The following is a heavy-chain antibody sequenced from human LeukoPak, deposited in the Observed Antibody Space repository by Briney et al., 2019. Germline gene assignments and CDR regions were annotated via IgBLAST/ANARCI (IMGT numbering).Heavy chain of an antibody. CDR2: IYYSGST. V-gene: IGHV4-59*01. J-gene: IGHJ3*02. CDR1: GGSISSYY. D-gene: IGHD3-9*01. CDR3: ARDSYDILTGTSATGAFDI. Sequence: SETLSLTCTVSGGSISSYYWSWIRQPPGKGLEWIGYIYYSGSTNYNPSLKSRVTISVDTSKNQSSLKLSSVTAADTAVYYCARDSYDILTGTSATGAFDIWGQGTMVTVSS.